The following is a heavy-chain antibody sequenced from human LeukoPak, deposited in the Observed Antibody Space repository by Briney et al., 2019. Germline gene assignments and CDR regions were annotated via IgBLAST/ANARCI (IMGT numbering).Heavy chain of an antibody. D-gene: IGHD3-22*01. J-gene: IGHJ1*01. CDR3: AKRDYYDSSGFSPLFQH. Sequence: GWSLRLSCAASGFTFSSYAMSWVRQAPGKGLEWVSAISGSGGSTYYADSVKGRFTIARDNSKNTLYLQMNSLRAEDTAVYYCAKRDYYDSSGFSPLFQHWGQGTLVTVSS. V-gene: IGHV3-23*01. CDR2: ISGSGGST. CDR1: GFTFSSYA.